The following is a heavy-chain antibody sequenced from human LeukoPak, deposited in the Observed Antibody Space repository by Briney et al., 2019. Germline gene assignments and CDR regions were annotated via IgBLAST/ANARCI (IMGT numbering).Heavy chain of an antibody. J-gene: IGHJ4*02. V-gene: IGHV3-21*06. Sequence: GGSLRLSCAASGFTFSSFSMDWVRQAPGKGLEWVSSISSGSTYIHYADSVKGRFTISRHNAKNSLYLEMNSLRAEDTAVYYCARDSGGYFDRNHFDYWGQGTLVTVSS. CDR1: GFTFSSFS. CDR2: ISSGSTYI. D-gene: IGHD3-9*01. CDR3: ARDSGGYFDRNHFDY.